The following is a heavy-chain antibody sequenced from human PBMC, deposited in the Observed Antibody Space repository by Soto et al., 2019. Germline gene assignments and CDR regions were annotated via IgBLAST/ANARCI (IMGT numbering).Heavy chain of an antibody. J-gene: IGHJ4*02. Sequence: SETLALTCTVSGGSISSGDYYWSWIRQPPGKGLEWIGYIYYSGSTYYNPSLKSRVTISVDTSKNQFSLKLSSVTAADTAVYYCAREPKLGYFDYWGQGTLVTVSS. CDR1: GGSISSGDYY. V-gene: IGHV4-30-4*01. D-gene: IGHD7-27*01. CDR2: IYYSGST. CDR3: AREPKLGYFDY.